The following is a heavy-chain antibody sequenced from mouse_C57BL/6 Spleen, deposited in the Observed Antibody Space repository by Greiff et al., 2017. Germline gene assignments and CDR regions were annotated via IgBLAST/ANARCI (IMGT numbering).Heavy chain of an antibody. Sequence: QVQLQQPGAELVRPGSLVKLSCKASGYTFTSYWMHWVKQRPIQGLEWIGNIDPSDSETHYNQKFKDKATLTVDKSSSTAYMQLSSLTSEDSAVYYCARSVYYYGSSPFAYWGQGTLVTVSA. CDR1: GYTFTSYW. CDR3: ARSVYYYGSSPFAY. V-gene: IGHV1-52*01. D-gene: IGHD1-1*01. CDR2: IDPSDSET. J-gene: IGHJ3*01.